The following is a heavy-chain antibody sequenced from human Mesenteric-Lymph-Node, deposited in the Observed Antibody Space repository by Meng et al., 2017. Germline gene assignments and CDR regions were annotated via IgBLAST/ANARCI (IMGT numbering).Heavy chain of an antibody. Sequence: VQCELEENKPAAAGSVSCKTSVNIVTDNYYHWVRPAPVPGPEWMGWINPHTGGTNYAQKFQARLTLTRDTSTGTAYMELSRLRSDDTAVYYCARDVYVSRRLPSAFDYWGQGTLVTVSS. J-gene: IGHJ4*02. D-gene: IGHD1-1*01. CDR2: INPHTGGT. CDR3: ARDVYVSRRLPSAFDY. V-gene: IGHV1-2*02. CDR1: VNIVTDNY.